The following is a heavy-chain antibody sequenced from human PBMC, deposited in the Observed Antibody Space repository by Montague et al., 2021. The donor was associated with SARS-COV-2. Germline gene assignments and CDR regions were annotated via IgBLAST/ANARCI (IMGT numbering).Heavy chain of an antibody. CDR1: GGSISSYY. V-gene: IGHV4-59*01. CDR3: ARGGYYDYAFDI. CDR2: INYSGST. D-gene: IGHD3-22*01. J-gene: IGHJ3*02. Sequence: SETLSLTCTVSGGSISSYYWRWIRQPPGKGLEWIGYINYSGSTNXNPSLKSRVTISVDTSKNQFSLKLSSVTAADTAVYYCARGGYYDYAFDIWGQGTMVTVSS.